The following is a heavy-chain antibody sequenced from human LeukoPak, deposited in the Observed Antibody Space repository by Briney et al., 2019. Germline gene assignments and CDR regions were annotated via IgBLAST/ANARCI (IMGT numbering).Heavy chain of an antibody. Sequence: SETLSLTCTVSGGSISSYYWSWIRQPPGKGLEWIGYIYYSGSTNYNPSLKSRATISVDTSKNQFSLKLSSVTAADTAVYYCARERGSSWDFDYWGRGTLITVSS. CDR3: ARERGSSWDFDY. V-gene: IGHV4-59*01. CDR2: IYYSGST. CDR1: GGSISSYY. D-gene: IGHD6-13*01. J-gene: IGHJ4*02.